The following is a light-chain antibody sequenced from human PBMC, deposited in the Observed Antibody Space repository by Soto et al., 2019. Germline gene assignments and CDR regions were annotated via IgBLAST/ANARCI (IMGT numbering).Light chain of an antibody. V-gene: IGKV3-20*01. CDR2: GAS. J-gene: IGKJ5*01. CDR1: QSFSSTY. Sequence: EIVWTQSAGTRSVARGERAALSCRASQSFSSTYLAWYQQKPGQAPRLLIYGASSRATGIPDRFSGGGSGTDFSLTISRLDPEDFAVYYCQQYSSSPITFGQGTRLEIK. CDR3: QQYSSSPIT.